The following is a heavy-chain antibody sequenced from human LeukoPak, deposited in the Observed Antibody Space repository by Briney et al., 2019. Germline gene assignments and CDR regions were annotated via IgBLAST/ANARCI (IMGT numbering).Heavy chain of an antibody. Sequence: PGGSLRLSCAASGFTFSSYSMNWVRQAPGKGLEWVSYISSSSSTICYADSVKGRFTISRDNAKNSLYLQMNSLRADDTAVYYCAREGRATAQRREFDYWGQGTLVTVSS. CDR2: ISSSSSTI. J-gene: IGHJ4*02. V-gene: IGHV3-48*01. D-gene: IGHD1-26*01. CDR3: AREGRATAQRREFDY. CDR1: GFTFSSYS.